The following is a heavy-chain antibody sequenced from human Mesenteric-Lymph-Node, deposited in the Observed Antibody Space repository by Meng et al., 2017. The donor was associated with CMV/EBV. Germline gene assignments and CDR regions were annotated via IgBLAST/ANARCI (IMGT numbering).Heavy chain of an antibody. CDR3: ARGDSWGYYNYYGMDV. D-gene: IGHD7-27*01. J-gene: IGHJ6*02. V-gene: IGHV1-8*03. CDR1: GYTFTSFD. Sequence: ASVKVSCKASGYTFTSFDINWVRQATGQGLEWLGWMNPNNGNTAYAQKFQGRVTLTRSTSISTAYMELSGLRSDDTAVYYCARGDSWGYYNYYGMDVWGQGTTVTVSS. CDR2: MNPNNGNT.